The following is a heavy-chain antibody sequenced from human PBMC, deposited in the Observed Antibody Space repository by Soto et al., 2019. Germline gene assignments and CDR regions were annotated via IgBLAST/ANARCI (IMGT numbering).Heavy chain of an antibody. CDR1: GFTFSAYA. Sequence: EVQLVDSGGGLVQPGESLRLSCAGSGFTFSAYAMSWVRQAPGKGLEWVSSISASAITTYNTDSVRGRFTISRDNSRNTEYLQMNILRAEETAVYFCARPTGFNIVVPAYFDYWGGGTRVTVSS. CDR3: ARPTGFNIVVPAYFDY. V-gene: IGHV3-23*04. CDR2: ISASAITT. J-gene: IGHJ4*02. D-gene: IGHD2-15*01.